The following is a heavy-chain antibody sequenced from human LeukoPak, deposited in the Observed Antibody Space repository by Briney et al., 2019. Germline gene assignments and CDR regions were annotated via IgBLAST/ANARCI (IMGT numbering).Heavy chain of an antibody. CDR3: AADYYGSGSYLQDYYYYMDV. CDR2: MNPNSGNT. Sequence: ASVKVSCKASGYTFTSYDINWVRQATGQGLEWMGWMNPNSGNTGYAQKFQGRVTMTRDTSISTAYMELSRLRSDDTAVYYCAADYYGSGSYLQDYYYYMDVWGKGTTVTVSS. V-gene: IGHV1-8*02. D-gene: IGHD3-10*01. J-gene: IGHJ6*03. CDR1: GYTFTSYD.